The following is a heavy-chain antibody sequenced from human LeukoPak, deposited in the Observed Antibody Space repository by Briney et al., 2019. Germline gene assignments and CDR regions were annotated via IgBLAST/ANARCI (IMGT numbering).Heavy chain of an antibody. V-gene: IGHV3-11*01. D-gene: IGHD3-22*01. Sequence: PGGFLRLSCAASGFTFSDYYMSWIRQAPGKGLEWVSYISSSGSTIYYADSVKGRFTISRDNAKNSLYLQMNSLRAEDTAVYYCARTSMILVVPYFDYWGQGTLVTVSS. J-gene: IGHJ4*02. CDR3: ARTSMILVVPYFDY. CDR1: GFTFSDYY. CDR2: ISSSGSTI.